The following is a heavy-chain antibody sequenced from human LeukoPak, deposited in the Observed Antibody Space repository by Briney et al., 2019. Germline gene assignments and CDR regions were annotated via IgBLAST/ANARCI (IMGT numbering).Heavy chain of an antibody. CDR1: GYTFTGYY. D-gene: IGHD6-13*01. V-gene: IGHV1-2*02. CDR2: INPNSGGT. Sequence: GASVKVSCKASGYTFTGYYMHWVRQAPGQGLEGMGWINPNSGGTNYAQKFQGRVTMTRDTSISTPYMELSRLRSDDTAVYYCARPPRRIAAAGTESRYFDYWGRGTLVSVSS. CDR3: ARPPRRIAAAGTESRYFDY. J-gene: IGHJ4*02.